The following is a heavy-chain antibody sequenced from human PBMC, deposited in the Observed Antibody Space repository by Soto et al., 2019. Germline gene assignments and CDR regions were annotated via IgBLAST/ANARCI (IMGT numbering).Heavy chain of an antibody. V-gene: IGHV3-11*01. J-gene: IGHJ3*02. CDR1: GFTFSDHY. CDR2: ISTSGGTI. CDR3: ARTISWGGFDI. Sequence: GGSLRLSCAVSGFTFSDHYMTWIRQAPGKGLEWVSDISTSGGTINYADSVKGRFTISRDNAKNSLYLQMNSLRAEDTAVYYCARTISWGGFDIWGQGTMVTVSS. D-gene: IGHD7-27*01.